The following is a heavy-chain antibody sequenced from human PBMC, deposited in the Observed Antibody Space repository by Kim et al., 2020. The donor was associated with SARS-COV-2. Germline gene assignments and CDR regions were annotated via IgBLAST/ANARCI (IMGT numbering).Heavy chain of an antibody. CDR3: ARDVLWYGMDV. CDR2: IYYSGST. V-gene: IGHV4-59*01. CDR1: GGSISSYY. J-gene: IGHJ6*02. Sequence: SETLSLTCTVSGGSISSYYWSWIRQPPGKGLEWIGYIYYSGSTNYNPSLKSRVTISVDTSKNQFSLKLSSVTAADTAVYYCARDVLWYGMDVWGQGTTVTVSS. D-gene: IGHD2-21*01.